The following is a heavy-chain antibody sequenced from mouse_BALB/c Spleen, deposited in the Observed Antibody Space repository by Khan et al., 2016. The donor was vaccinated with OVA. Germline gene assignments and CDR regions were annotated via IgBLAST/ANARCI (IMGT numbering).Heavy chain of an antibody. Sequence: EVQLKESGPDLVKPGASVKISCKASGYSFTGYYIHWVKQSHGKSLEWIGRVNPNNGGTNSNQKFKGKAILTVDKSSNTAYMELRSLTSEDSAVYSCAIYHGYFDVWGAGTTVTVSS. CDR3: AIYHGYFDV. D-gene: IGHD1-1*01. J-gene: IGHJ1*01. CDR1: GYSFTGYY. CDR2: VNPNNGGT. V-gene: IGHV1-18*01.